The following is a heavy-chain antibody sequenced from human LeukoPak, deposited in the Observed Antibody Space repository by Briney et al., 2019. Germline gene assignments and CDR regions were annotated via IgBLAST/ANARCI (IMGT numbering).Heavy chain of an antibody. CDR3: ARAKSYSRAWYPDY. J-gene: IGHJ4*02. D-gene: IGHD6-19*01. CDR2: IYYSGST. V-gene: IGHV4-61*03. Sequence: SETLSLTCTVSGGSVNSGSYYWSWIRQPPGKGLEWIGYIYYSGSTSYNPSLKSRVTISVDTSKNHFSLKLRSVTAADTAVYYCARAKSYSRAWYPDYWGQGILVTVSS. CDR1: GGSVNSGSYY.